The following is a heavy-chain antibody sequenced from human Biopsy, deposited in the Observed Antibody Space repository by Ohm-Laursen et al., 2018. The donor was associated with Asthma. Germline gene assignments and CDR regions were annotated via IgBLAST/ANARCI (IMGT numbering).Heavy chain of an antibody. J-gene: IGHJ3*02. Sequence: SVKVSCKGSRDIFSSYGFSWVRQAPGQGLEWMGGIIPISLTPSYARRFRGRVTISADEYTRTAYMDLSSLRSEDTAVYYCARTYYDFLTGQVNDAFAMWGQGTMVTVSS. CDR1: RDIFSSYG. CDR2: IIPISLTP. D-gene: IGHD3-9*01. V-gene: IGHV1-69*13. CDR3: ARTYYDFLTGQVNDAFAM.